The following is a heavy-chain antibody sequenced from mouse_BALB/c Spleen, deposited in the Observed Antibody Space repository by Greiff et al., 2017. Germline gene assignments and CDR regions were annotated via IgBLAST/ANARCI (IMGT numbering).Heavy chain of an antibody. CDR2: IDPANGNT. CDR3: ARSGNYYGSSYYFDY. CDR1: GFNIKDTY. Sequence: EVKLQQSGAELVKPGASVKLSCTASGFNIKDTYMHWVKQRPEQGLEWIGRIDPANGNTKYDPKFQGKATITADTSSNTAYLQLSSLTSEDTAVYYCARSGNYYGSSYYFDYWGQGTTLTVSS. J-gene: IGHJ2*01. D-gene: IGHD1-1*01. V-gene: IGHV14-3*02.